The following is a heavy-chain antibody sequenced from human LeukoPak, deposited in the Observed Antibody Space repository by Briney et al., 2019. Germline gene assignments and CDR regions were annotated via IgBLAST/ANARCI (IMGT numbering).Heavy chain of an antibody. CDR1: GYSISSGYY. CDR3: ASTTGLYSSSWYPFDY. Sequence: SETLSLTCTVSGYSISSGYYWGWIRQPPGKGLEWIGSIYHSGSTYYNPSLKSRVTISVDTSKNQFSLRLSSVTAADTAVYYCASTTGLYSSSWYPFDYWGQGTLVTVSS. D-gene: IGHD6-13*01. V-gene: IGHV4-38-2*02. CDR2: IYHSGST. J-gene: IGHJ4*02.